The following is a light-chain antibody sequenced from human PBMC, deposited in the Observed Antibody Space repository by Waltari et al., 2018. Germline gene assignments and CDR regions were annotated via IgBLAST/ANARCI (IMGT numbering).Light chain of an antibody. J-gene: IGKJ1*01. CDR1: QSVSSN. Sequence: EIVMTQSPATLSVSPGERATLSCRASQSVSSNLAWYQQKPGQAPRRLIYGASTRATGVPARFSGSGSVPEYTLTISSLQSEDFAVYYCQHHNNWPPRWTFGQGTKVEIK. CDR3: QHHNNWPPRWT. CDR2: GAS. V-gene: IGKV3-15*01.